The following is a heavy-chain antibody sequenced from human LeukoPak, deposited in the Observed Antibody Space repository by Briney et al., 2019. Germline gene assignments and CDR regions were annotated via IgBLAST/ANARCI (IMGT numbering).Heavy chain of an antibody. J-gene: IGHJ4*02. CDR1: GGSISSGDYY. CDR3: ARDGGSDSSGYHY. V-gene: IGHV4-30-4*08. Sequence: SETLSPTCTVSGGSISSGDYYWSWIRQPPGKGLEWIGHIYYSGSTYYNPSLKSRVTISVDTSKNQFSLKLSSVTAADTAVYYCARDGGSDSSGYHYWGQGTLVTVSS. D-gene: IGHD3-22*01. CDR2: IYYSGST.